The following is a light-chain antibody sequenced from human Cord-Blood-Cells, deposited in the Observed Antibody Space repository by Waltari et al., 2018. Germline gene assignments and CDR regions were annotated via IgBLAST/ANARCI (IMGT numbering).Light chain of an antibody. CDR1: QGFSSY. Sequence: EIVFTQSPSTRSLSPRERATLSGRASQGFSSYLAWYQQKPGQAPRLLIYDASNRATGIPARFSGSGSGTDFTLTISSLQPEDVATYYCQQSYSTPRTSGQGTKVEIK. CDR3: QQSYSTPRT. CDR2: DAS. V-gene: IGKV3-11*01. J-gene: IGKJ1*01.